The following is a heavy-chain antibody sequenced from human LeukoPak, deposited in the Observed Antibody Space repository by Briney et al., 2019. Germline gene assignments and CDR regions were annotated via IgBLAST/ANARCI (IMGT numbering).Heavy chain of an antibody. V-gene: IGHV3-23*01. CDR2: IGGSGVTT. Sequence: PGGSLRLSCAASGFAFSNYAMSWVRQAPGKGLEWASAIGGSGVTTYYADSLKGRFTISRDNSKNTLYLQMNSLRAEDTAVYYCAKAVECGGGSCPGSYTSYGMDVWGQGTTVTVSS. CDR1: GFAFSNYA. D-gene: IGHD2-15*01. CDR3: AKAVECGGGSCPGSYTSYGMDV. J-gene: IGHJ6*02.